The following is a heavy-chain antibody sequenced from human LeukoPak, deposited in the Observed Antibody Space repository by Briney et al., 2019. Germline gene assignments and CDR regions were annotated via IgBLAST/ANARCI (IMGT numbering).Heavy chain of an antibody. CDR3: ARTYYYDSSGYLGAFDI. Sequence: SETLSLTCTVSGGSISSGDYYWSWIRQPPGKVLEWIGYIYYSGSTYYNPSLKSRVTISVDTSKNQFSLKLSSVTAADTAVYYCARTYYYDSSGYLGAFDIWGQGTMVTVSS. CDR1: GGSISSGDYY. CDR2: IYYSGST. D-gene: IGHD3-22*01. V-gene: IGHV4-30-4*01. J-gene: IGHJ3*02.